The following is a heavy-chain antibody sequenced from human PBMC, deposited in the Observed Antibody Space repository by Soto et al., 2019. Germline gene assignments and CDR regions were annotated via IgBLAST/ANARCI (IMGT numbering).Heavy chain of an antibody. CDR3: ARAQIYDSSDHYHYYFDY. Sequence: ASVKVSCKASGYTFTSYGISWVRQAPGQGLEWMGWISAYNGNTNYAQKLQGRVTMTTDTSTSTAYMELRSLRSDDTAVYYCARAQIYDSSDHYHYYFDYWGQGTLVTVSS. V-gene: IGHV1-18*01. CDR1: GYTFTSYG. CDR2: ISAYNGNT. D-gene: IGHD3-22*01. J-gene: IGHJ4*02.